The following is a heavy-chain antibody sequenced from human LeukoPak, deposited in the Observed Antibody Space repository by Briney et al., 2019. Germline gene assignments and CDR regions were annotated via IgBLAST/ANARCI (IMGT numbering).Heavy chain of an antibody. D-gene: IGHD6-13*01. V-gene: IGHV3-30*02. Sequence: PGGSLRLSCAASGFTFSSYGMYWVRQAPGKGLEWVAFIRFDGSNKYYADSVKGRFTISRDNSKNTLYLQMNSLRAEDTAVYYCAKGAGSGVYSSSWYGDSWGQGTLVTVSS. CDR2: IRFDGSNK. CDR3: AKGAGSGVYSSSWYGDS. J-gene: IGHJ4*02. CDR1: GFTFSSYG.